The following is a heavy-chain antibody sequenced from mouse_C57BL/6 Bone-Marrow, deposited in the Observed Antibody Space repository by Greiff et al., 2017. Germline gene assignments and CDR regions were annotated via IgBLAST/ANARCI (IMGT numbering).Heavy chain of an antibody. CDR3: ARWTLYYAKDY. CDR2: IYPRSGTT. J-gene: IGHJ4*01. CDR1: GYTFTSYG. Sequence: VKLMESGAELARPGASVKLSCKASGYTFTSYGLSWVKQRTGQGLEWIVEIYPRSGTTYYNEKFKGKATLTADKSSSTAYMELHRLTSEDTAVYFCARWTLYYAKDYWDQGTSVTVSS. V-gene: IGHV1-81*01.